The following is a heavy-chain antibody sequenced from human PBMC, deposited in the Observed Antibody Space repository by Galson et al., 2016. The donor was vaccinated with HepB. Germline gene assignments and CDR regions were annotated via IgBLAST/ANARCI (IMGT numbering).Heavy chain of an antibody. CDR2: IFSDGNT. J-gene: IGHJ3*02. D-gene: IGHD1-26*01. Sequence: SLRLSCAGSGFTYSSSYMTWVRQAPGKGLEWVSIIFSDGNTFYADSVKGRFTISTDKSKHTVFLQMSNLRADDTAMYYCARDGGDRGSYSVGDSFDIWGQGTMVTVPS. CDR3: ARDGGDRGSYSVGDSFDI. V-gene: IGHV3-53*01. CDR1: GFTYSSSY.